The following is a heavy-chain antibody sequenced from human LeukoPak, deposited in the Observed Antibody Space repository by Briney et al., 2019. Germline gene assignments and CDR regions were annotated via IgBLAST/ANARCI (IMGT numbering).Heavy chain of an antibody. CDR2: IYHSGSP. Sequence: SETLSLTCAVSGYSIGSGYYWGWIRQPPGKGLEWIGSIYHSGSPYYNPSLKSRVTISVDTSKNQFSLKLSSVTAADTAVYYWAGGGGDLLYSFAYWGQGFWVPSPQ. D-gene: IGHD3-16*01. V-gene: IGHV4-38-2*01. CDR3: AGGGGDLLYSFAY. CDR1: GYSIGSGYY. J-gene: IGHJ4*02.